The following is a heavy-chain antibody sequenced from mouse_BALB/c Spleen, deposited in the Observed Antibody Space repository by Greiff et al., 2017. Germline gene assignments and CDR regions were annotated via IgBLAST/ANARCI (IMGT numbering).Heavy chain of an antibody. CDR1: GFTFSSYG. V-gene: IGHV5-6*01. CDR3: ARPHYYGSSDWYFDV. Sequence: EVKLMESGGDLVKPGGSLKLSCAASGFTFSSYGMSWVRQTPDKRLEWVATISSGGSYTYYPDSVKGRFTISRDNAKNTLYLQMSSLKSEDTAMYYCARPHYYGSSDWYFDVWGAGTTVTVSS. J-gene: IGHJ1*01. D-gene: IGHD1-1*01. CDR2: ISSGGSYT.